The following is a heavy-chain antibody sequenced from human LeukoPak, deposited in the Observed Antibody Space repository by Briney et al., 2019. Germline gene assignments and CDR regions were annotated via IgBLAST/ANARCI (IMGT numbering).Heavy chain of an antibody. CDR1: GGSFSGYY. CDR3: ARGSVSSGYHHYFDY. V-gene: IGHV4-34*01. Sequence: SEILSLTCAVYGGSFSGYYWSWIRQPPGKGLEWIGEINHSGSTNYNPSLKSRVTISVDTSKNQFSLKLSSVTAADTAVYYCARGSVSSGYHHYFDYWGQGTLVTVSS. CDR2: INHSGST. D-gene: IGHD3-22*01. J-gene: IGHJ4*02.